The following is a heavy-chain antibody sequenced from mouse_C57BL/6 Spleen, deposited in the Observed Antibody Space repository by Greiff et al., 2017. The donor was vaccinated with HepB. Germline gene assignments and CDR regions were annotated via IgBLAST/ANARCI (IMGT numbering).Heavy chain of an antibody. V-gene: IGHV1-22*01. Sequence: EVQLVESGPELVKPGASVKMSCKASGYTFTDYNMHWVKQSHGKSLEWIGYINPNNGGTSYNQKFKGKATLTVNKSSSTAYMELRSLTSEDSAVYYCARWVPSFDYWGQGTTLTVSS. CDR3: ARWVPSFDY. J-gene: IGHJ2*01. CDR2: INPNNGGT. CDR1: GYTFTDYN.